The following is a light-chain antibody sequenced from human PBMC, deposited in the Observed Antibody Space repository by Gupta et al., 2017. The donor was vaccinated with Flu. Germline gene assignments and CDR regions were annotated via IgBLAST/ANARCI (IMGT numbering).Light chain of an antibody. J-gene: IGLJ2*01. V-gene: IGLV2-23*03. CDR2: EGS. CDR3: CSEAGSSTVVV. Sequence: QSALTQPASVSGPPGQSITISCTGTSSDVGSYNLVSWYQQHPGKAPKLLIYEGSKRPSGVAHRFSGSKSGTTASLTITGLQAEDEADYYCCSEAGSSTVVVFGGGTKLTVL. CDR1: SSDVGSYNL.